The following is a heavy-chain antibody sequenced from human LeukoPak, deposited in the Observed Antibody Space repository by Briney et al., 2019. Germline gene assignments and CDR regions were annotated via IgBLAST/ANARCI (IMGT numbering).Heavy chain of an antibody. CDR2: ISTSANTI. Sequence: GGSLGLTCAASGFTFSSYERNWVRQAPGKGLEWVSYISTSANTIYYADSVKGRFTISRDSAKNSLYLQMNSLRAEDTAVYYCARKAIVGATVFAYWGQGTLVTVSS. D-gene: IGHD1-26*01. CDR3: ARKAIVGATVFAY. CDR1: GFTFSSYE. J-gene: IGHJ4*02. V-gene: IGHV3-48*03.